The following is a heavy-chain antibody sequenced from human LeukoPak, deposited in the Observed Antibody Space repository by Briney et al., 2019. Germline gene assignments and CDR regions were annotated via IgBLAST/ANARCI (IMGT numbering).Heavy chain of an antibody. CDR2: IYYSGST. CDR3: ARDPVTYSSSWYGSD. CDR1: GGSISSGGYY. V-gene: IGHV4-31*03. D-gene: IGHD6-13*01. Sequence: PSQTLSLTCTVSGGSISSGGYYWSWIRQHPGKGLEWIGYIYYSGSTYYNPSLKSRVTISVDTSKNQFSLKLSSVTAADTAVYYCARDPVTYSSSWYGSDWGQGTLVTVSS. J-gene: IGHJ4*02.